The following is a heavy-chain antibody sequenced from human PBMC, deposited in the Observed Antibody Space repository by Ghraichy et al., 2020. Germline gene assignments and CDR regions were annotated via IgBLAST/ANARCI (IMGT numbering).Heavy chain of an antibody. V-gene: IGHV4-34*01. CDR3: AKWVFAAGTKFHH. D-gene: IGHD6-13*01. CDR2: IDHSGGT. CDR1: GGSFSAYY. Sequence: ESLNISCAVYGGSFSAYYWTWIRQPPGKGLEWIGEIDHSGGTNYNPSLKSRVNISVDTSENHLSLKMNSVTAADTAVYYCAKWVFAAGTKFHHWGQGTLVTVSS. J-gene: IGHJ1*01.